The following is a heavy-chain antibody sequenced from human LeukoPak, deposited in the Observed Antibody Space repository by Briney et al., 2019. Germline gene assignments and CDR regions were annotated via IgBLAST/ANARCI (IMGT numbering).Heavy chain of an antibody. CDR2: IIPIFGTA. Sequence: SVKVSCKASGGTFSSYAISWVRQAPGQGLEWMGGIIPIFGTANYAQKFQGRVTMTRDTSISTAYMELSRLRSDDTAVYYCARARKPTMVRGVIIDYWGQGTLVTVSS. CDR3: ARARKPTMVRGVIIDY. V-gene: IGHV1-69*05. CDR1: GGTFSSYA. J-gene: IGHJ4*02. D-gene: IGHD3-10*01.